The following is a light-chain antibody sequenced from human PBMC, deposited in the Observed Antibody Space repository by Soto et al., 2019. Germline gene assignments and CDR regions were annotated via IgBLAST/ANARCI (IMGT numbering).Light chain of an antibody. J-gene: IGKJ2*01. V-gene: IGKV3-20*01. CDR2: GAS. CDR3: QQYGTSPRT. CDR1: QSVTSNY. Sequence: EIVLTQSPGTLSLSPGERGTLSCRASQSVTSNYIAWYQHKPGQAPRLLIYGASSRVTGIPDRFSGSGAGTDFVLTISSLEPEDFAVYYCQQYGTSPRTFGQGTKLEIK.